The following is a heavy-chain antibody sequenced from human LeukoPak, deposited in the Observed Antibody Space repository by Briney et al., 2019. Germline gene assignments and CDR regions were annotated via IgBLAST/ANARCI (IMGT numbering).Heavy chain of an antibody. CDR2: ISHDDKNR. J-gene: IGHJ4*02. V-gene: IGHV3-30*14. CDR1: GFTFTSYA. CDR3: ARESGSYPDY. Sequence: PGGSLRLSCAASGFTFTSYAFHWVRQAPGKGLEWVTVISHDDKNRYYADSVKGRFTISRDNSKNTLYLQMNSLRAEDTAVYYCARESGSYPDYWGQGTLVTVSS. D-gene: IGHD1-26*01.